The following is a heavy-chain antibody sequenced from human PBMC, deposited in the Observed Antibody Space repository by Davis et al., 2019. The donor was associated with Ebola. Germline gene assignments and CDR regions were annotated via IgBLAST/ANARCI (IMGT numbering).Heavy chain of an antibody. CDR1: GFTFSSYS. V-gene: IGHV3-21*04. CDR3: AKSGLSFGVVKYHYGMDV. D-gene: IGHD3-3*01. CDR2: ISSRGSYI. J-gene: IGHJ6*04. Sequence: GESLKISCAASGFTFSSYSMNWVRQAPGKGLEWVSSISSRGSYIYYADSVKGRFTVSRDNSKKTMYLQMNSLRAEDTAVYYCAKSGLSFGVVKYHYGMDVWGKGTTVTVSS.